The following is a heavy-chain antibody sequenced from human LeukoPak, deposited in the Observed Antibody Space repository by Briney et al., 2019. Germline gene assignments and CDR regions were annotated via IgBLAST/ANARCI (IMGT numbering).Heavy chain of an antibody. D-gene: IGHD2-15*01. CDR3: TRDYCTGGSCSSVPGY. J-gene: IGHJ4*02. V-gene: IGHV3-74*01. Sequence: GGSLRLSCAASGFTFSSYWMYWVRRVPGKGLVWVSRINSHGPTTNSAHSLQGPFTVSRDNATSTLYLQMNSLRAEDTAVYFCTRDYCTGGSCSSVPGYWGQGTLVTVSS. CDR2: INSHGPTT. CDR1: GFTFSSYW.